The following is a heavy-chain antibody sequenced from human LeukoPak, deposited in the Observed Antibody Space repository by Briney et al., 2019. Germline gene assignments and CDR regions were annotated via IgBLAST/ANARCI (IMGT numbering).Heavy chain of an antibody. CDR2: IYYSGST. D-gene: IGHD6-13*01. J-gene: IGHJ3*02. CDR1: GGSISSSSYY. Sequence: SETLSLTCTVSGGSISSSSYYWGWIRQPPGKGLEWIGSIYYSGSTYYNPSLKSRVTISVDTSKNQFSLKLSSVTAADTAVYYCARHQGYSSSWTRDDAFDIWGQGTMVTVSS. CDR3: ARHQGYSSSWTRDDAFDI. V-gene: IGHV4-39*01.